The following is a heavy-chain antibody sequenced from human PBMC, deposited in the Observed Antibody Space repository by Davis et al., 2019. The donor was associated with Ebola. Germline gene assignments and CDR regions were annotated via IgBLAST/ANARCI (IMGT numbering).Heavy chain of an antibody. Sequence: PSETLSLTCTVSGYSISSGYYWGWIRQPPGKGLEWIGSIYHSGSTYYNPSLKSRVTISVDTSKNQFSLTLHSLTAADTAIYYCARGALGPRYNYNWFDSWGQGTLVTVST. V-gene: IGHV4-38-2*02. CDR1: GYSISSGYY. CDR3: ARGALGPRYNYNWFDS. D-gene: IGHD3-16*02. J-gene: IGHJ5*01. CDR2: IYHSGST.